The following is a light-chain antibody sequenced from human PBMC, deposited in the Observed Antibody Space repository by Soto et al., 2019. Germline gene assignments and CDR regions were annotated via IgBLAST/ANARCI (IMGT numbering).Light chain of an antibody. V-gene: IGKV1-5*01. Sequence: DIQMTQSPSTLAASVGDRVTITCRASQRINNWLAWYQQKPGRAPNLLIYDASNLQSGVPSRFSGSGSGTDFTLTISSLQPDDFATYYCQQYNTAFGGGTKVDIK. J-gene: IGKJ4*01. CDR3: QQYNTA. CDR1: QRINNW. CDR2: DAS.